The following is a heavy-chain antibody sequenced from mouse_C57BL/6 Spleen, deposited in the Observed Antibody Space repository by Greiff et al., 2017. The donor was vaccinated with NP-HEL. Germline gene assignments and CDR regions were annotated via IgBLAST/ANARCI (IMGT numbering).Heavy chain of an antibody. J-gene: IGHJ3*01. Sequence: EVKLMESGPGLVKPSQSLSLTCSVTGYSITSGYYWNWIRQFPGNKLEWLGYISYDGSNNYKPSLKNRISITRDTSKNQLFLKWNSVTTEDTASYYCARGAYWGQGTLVTVSA. CDR2: ISYDGSN. CDR1: GYSITSGYY. V-gene: IGHV3-6*01. CDR3: ARGAY.